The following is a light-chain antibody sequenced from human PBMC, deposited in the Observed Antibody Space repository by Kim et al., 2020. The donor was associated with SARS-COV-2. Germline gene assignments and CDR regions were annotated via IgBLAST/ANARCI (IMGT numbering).Light chain of an antibody. CDR2: EVT. J-gene: IGLJ2*01. Sequence: QSALTQPASLSGSPGQSITISCTGTNLDVGSYNLVSWYQHHPGKAPKLMIYEVTKRPSGVSNRFSGSKSDNTASLTISGLQAEDEAEYYCLSYAGGGTNVFGGGTQLTVL. V-gene: IGLV2-23*02. CDR1: NLDVGSYNL. CDR3: LSYAGGGTNV.